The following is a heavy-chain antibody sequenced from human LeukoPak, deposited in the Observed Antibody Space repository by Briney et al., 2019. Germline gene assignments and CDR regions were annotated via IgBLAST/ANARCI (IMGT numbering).Heavy chain of an antibody. J-gene: IGHJ5*02. V-gene: IGHV6-1*01. CDR2: AYYRSKYYN. Sequence: SQTLSLTCAISGDRVSSNSAAWSWIRQSPSRCLEWLVRAYYRSKYYNDYAVSVKTRTTINPDTPKHQSSLQMHSVTPEDTAVYYCARGRRDIVVVPAAIFGNWFDPWGQGTLVTVSS. CDR3: ARGRRDIVVVPAAIFGNWFDP. D-gene: IGHD2-2*02. CDR1: GDRVSSNSAA.